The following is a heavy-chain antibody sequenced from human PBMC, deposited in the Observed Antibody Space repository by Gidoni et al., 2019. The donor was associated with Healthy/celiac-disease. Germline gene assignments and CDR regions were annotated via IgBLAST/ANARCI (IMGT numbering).Heavy chain of an antibody. Sequence: QVQLQESGPGLVKPSQTLSRTCTVSGGSISSGSYYWSWIRQPAGKGLEWIGRIYTSGSTNYNPSLKSRVTISVDTSKNQFSLKLSSVTAADTAVYYCARDLGGSYGYWGQGTLVTVSS. CDR1: GGSISSGSYY. D-gene: IGHD1-26*01. CDR3: ARDLGGSYGY. CDR2: IYTSGST. J-gene: IGHJ4*02. V-gene: IGHV4-61*02.